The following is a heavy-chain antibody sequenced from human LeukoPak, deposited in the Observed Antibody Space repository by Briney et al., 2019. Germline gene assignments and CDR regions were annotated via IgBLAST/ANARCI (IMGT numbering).Heavy chain of an antibody. J-gene: IGHJ6*02. Sequence: DSDTRYSPSFQGQVTISADKSISTAYLQWSSLKASDTAMYYCARYSYGYGVYYYYGMDVWGQGTTVTVSS. D-gene: IGHD5-18*01. V-gene: IGHV5-51*01. CDR2: DSDT. CDR3: ARYSYGYGVYYYYGMDV.